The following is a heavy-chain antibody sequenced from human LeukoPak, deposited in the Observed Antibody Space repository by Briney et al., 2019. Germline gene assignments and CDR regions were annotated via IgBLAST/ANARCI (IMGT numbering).Heavy chain of an antibody. CDR3: ARDPSGYFNY. J-gene: IGHJ4*02. Sequence: SETLSLTCTVSGGSVNSGNYYWSWIRQPPGKGLEWIGFIYYSGSTNYNPSLKSRVTISVDTSKNQFSLKLSSVTAADTAVYYCARDPSGYFNYWSQGTLATVSS. CDR2: IYYSGST. CDR1: GGSVNSGNYY. D-gene: IGHD3-22*01. V-gene: IGHV4-61*01.